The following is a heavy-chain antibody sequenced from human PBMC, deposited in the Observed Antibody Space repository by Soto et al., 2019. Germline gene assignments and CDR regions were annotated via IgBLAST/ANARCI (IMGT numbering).Heavy chain of an antibody. CDR2: IYYSGST. CDR1: GFSISSGDYY. V-gene: IGHV4-30-4*01. Sequence: PSETLSLTRTVSGFSISSGDYYWSWNRQPPGKGLEWIGYIYYSGSTYYNPSLKSRVTISVDTSKNQFSLKLSSVTAADTAVYYCARVGGFGATTIDYWGQGTLVTVSS. CDR3: ARVGGFGATTIDY. D-gene: IGHD3-10*01. J-gene: IGHJ4*02.